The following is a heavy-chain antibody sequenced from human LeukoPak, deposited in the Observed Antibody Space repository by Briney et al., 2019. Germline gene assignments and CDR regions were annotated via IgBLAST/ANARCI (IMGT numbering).Heavy chain of an antibody. Sequence: GGSLRLSCAASGFTFSDYSMSWIRQAPGKGLEWVSYLTTTDYTYYADSVKGRFTISWDNAKNSLYLQMNSLRAEDTAVYYCAKDKGVGGAFHIWGQGTMVTVSS. J-gene: IGHJ3*02. CDR2: LTTTDYT. CDR3: AKDKGVGGAFHI. D-gene: IGHD2-15*01. V-gene: IGHV3-11*04. CDR1: GFTFSDYS.